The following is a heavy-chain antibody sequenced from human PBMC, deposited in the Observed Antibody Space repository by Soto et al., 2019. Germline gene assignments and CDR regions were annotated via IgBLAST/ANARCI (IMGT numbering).Heavy chain of an antibody. CDR2: ISSNGVGT. J-gene: IGHJ6*03. CDR1: GFTLSGYA. Sequence: EVQLAESGGGLAQPGGSLRLSCAASGFTLSGYAMDWVRQAPGKGLEYVSGISSNGVGTYYANSVQGRFTISRDNSRNTVYLQMGSLRPEDMAVYYCARRALPDFYYMDVWGKGTTVTVSS. V-gene: IGHV3-64*01. CDR3: ARRALPDFYYMDV.